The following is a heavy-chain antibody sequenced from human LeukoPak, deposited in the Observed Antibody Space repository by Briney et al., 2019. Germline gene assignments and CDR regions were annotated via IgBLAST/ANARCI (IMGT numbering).Heavy chain of an antibody. CDR2: INWNSDSI. V-gene: IGHV3-9*01. D-gene: IGHD3-22*01. J-gene: IGHJ4*02. CDR3: ARDKNYYDSSRYSHPLDY. Sequence: GGSLRLSCAVSGFTFDDYAMHWVRQVPGKGLEWASGINWNSDSIGYADSVKGRFTISRDNAKNSLYLQMNSLRAEDTAVYYCARDKNYYDSSRYSHPLDYWGQGTLVTVSS. CDR1: GFTFDDYA.